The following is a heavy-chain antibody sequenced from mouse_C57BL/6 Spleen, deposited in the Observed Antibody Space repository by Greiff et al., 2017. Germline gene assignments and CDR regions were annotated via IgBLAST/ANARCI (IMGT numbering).Heavy chain of an antibody. CDR2: INPSTGGT. CDR1: GYSFTGYY. J-gene: IGHJ2*01. V-gene: IGHV1-42*01. D-gene: IGHD2-1*01. Sequence: VQLQQSGPELVKPGASVKISCKASGYSFTGYYMNWVKQSPEKSLEWIGEINPSTGGTTYNQKFKAKATLTVDKSSSTAYMQLKSLTSEDSAVYYCLYGNYADFDYWGQGTTLTVSS. CDR3: LYGNYADFDY.